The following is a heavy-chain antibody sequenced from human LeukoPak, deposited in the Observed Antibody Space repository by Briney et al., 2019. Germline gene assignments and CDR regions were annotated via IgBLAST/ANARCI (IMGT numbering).Heavy chain of an antibody. D-gene: IGHD5-12*01. CDR1: GFTFSNAW. CDR3: TTETGKWLRFLARESRYNYYYMDV. J-gene: IGHJ6*03. CDR2: IKSKTDGGTT. V-gene: IGHV3-15*01. Sequence: GSLRLSCAASGFTFSNAWMSWVRQAPGRGLEWVGRIKSKTDGGTTDYAAPVKGRFSISRDDSKNTLYLQMNSLKTEDTAVYYCTTETGKWLRFLARESRYNYYYMDVWGKGTTVTISS.